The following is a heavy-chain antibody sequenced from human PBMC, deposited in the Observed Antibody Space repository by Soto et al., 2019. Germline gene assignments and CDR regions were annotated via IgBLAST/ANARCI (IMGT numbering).Heavy chain of an antibody. CDR1: GGTFSSYA. J-gene: IGHJ3*02. Sequence: TCAVSGGTFSSYAISWVRQAPGQGLEWMGGIIPIFGTANYAQKFQGRVTITADESTSTAYMELSSLRSEDTAVYYCARVAGGYSYGWDAFDIWGQGTMVTVSS. CDR2: IIPIFGTA. V-gene: IGHV1-69*01. D-gene: IGHD5-18*01. CDR3: ARVAGGYSYGWDAFDI.